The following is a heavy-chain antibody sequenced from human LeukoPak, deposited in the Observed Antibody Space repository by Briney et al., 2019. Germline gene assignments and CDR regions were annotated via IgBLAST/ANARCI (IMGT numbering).Heavy chain of an antibody. J-gene: IGHJ4*02. CDR2: IIPIFGTA. Sequence: SVKVSCKASGGTFSSYAISWVRQAPGQGLEWMGVIIPIFGTANYAQKFQGRVTIAADESTSTAYMELSSLRSEDTAVYYCARAVIAAAGYFDYWGQGTLVTVSS. V-gene: IGHV1-69*13. CDR3: ARAVIAAAGYFDY. D-gene: IGHD6-13*01. CDR1: GGTFSSYA.